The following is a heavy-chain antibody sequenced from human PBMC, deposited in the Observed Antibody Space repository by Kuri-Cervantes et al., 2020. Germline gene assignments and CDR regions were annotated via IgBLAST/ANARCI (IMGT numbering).Heavy chain of an antibody. CDR3: ASMYSSSFRFYHYYMDV. CDR1: GYRFTSYY. Sequence: ASVKVSCKTSGYRFTSYYIHWVRQAPGQGLQWMGMINPGGGVTSHGQKLQGRVTITADESTSTAYMELSSLRSEDTAVYYCASMYSSSFRFYHYYMDVWGKGTTVTVSS. J-gene: IGHJ6*03. D-gene: IGHD6-6*01. V-gene: IGHV1-46*04. CDR2: INPGGGVT.